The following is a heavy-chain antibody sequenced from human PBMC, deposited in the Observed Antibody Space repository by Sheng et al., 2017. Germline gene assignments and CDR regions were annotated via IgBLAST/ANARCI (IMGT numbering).Heavy chain of an antibody. CDR1: GYSISSGYY. CDR2: IYHSGST. Sequence: QVQLQESGPGLVKPSETLSLTCAVSGYSISSGYYWGWIRQPPGKGLEWIGSIYHSGSTYYNPSLKSRVTISVDTSKNQFSLKLSSVTAADTAVYYCARRGELLDYWGQGTLVTVSS. V-gene: IGHV4-38-2*01. J-gene: IGHJ4*02. D-gene: IGHD1-26*01. CDR3: ARRGELLDY.